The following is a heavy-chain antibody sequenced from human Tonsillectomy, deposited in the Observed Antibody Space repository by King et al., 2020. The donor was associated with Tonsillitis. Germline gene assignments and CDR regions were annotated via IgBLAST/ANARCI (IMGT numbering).Heavy chain of an antibody. J-gene: IGHJ4*02. D-gene: IGHD6-19*01. V-gene: IGHV3-7*01. CDR3: VRGPEYYGSGWYGSY. CDR2: IKQDGSER. Sequence: VQLVESGGGLVQPGGSLRLSCAASGFTFSNYWMSWVRQAPGKGLEWVANIKQDGSERYYVHSVRGRFTVSRDNLKNSLFLQMNSLRAEDTAFYYCVRGPEYYGSGWYGSYWGQGTLVTVSS. CDR1: GFTFSNYW.